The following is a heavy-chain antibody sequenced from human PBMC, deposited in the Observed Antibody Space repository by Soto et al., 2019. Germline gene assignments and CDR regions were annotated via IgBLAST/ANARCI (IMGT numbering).Heavy chain of an antibody. CDR2: IYYSGRT. V-gene: IGHV4-39*01. D-gene: IGHD2-2*01. Sequence: QLQLQESGPGLVKPSETLSLTCTVSGGSISSSSYYWGWIRQPPGKGLEWIGSIYYSGRTYYNPSLKSRVTISVDTSKHQFSLKRSSVTAADTAVYYGVKGEYQLLSEDDDALDIWGQGTMVTVSS. CDR3: VKGEYQLLSEDDDALDI. CDR1: GGSISSSSYY. J-gene: IGHJ3*02.